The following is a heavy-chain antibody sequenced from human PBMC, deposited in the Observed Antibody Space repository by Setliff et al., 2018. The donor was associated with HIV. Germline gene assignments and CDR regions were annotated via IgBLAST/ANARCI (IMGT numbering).Heavy chain of an antibody. CDR2: SYHSGTT. V-gene: IGHV4-38-2*01. D-gene: IGHD3-22*01. CDR3: ARLRGSSGYYVFDY. CDR1: GYSISSGYY. Sequence: SETLSLTCAVSGYSISSGYYWGWIRQPPGKGLEWIGNSYHSGTTYYNPSLKSRITISVDTSKNQFSLKLSSVTAADTAVYYCARLRGSSGYYVFDYWGQGTLVTVSS. J-gene: IGHJ4*02.